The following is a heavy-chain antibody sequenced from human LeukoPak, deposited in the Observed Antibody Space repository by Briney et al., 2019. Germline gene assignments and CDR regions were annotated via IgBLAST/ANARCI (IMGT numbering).Heavy chain of an antibody. V-gene: IGHV4-30-2*01. D-gene: IGHD3-16*02. J-gene: IGHJ4*02. CDR3: ARGTPYDYVWGSYRLDY. CDR1: GGSISSGGYS. CDR2: IYHSGST. Sequence: SETLSLTCAVSGGSISSGGYSWSWIRQPPGKGLEWIGYIYHSGSTYYNPSLKSRVTISVDRSKNQFSLKLSSVTAADTAVYYCARGTPYDYVWGSYRLDYWGQGTLVTVSS.